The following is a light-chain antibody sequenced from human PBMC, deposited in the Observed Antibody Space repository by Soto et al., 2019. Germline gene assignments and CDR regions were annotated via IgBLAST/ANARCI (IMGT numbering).Light chain of an antibody. J-gene: IGKJ1*01. Sequence: EKGETQLPESPSFPTGEIATRSCRASENVDTKYLAWYQLKPGQAPKIIIYKASSRASGVPDRFSGSGSGTDFTLTISGLQPDDFAMYYCQHYGSYSEAFGQGTKVDIK. CDR3: QHYGSYSEA. V-gene: IGKV3-20*01. CDR1: ENVDTKY. CDR2: KAS.